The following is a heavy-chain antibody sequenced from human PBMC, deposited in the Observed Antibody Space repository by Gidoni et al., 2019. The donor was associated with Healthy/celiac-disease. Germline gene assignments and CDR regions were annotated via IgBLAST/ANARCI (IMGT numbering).Heavy chain of an antibody. CDR2: ISSSSSYI. CDR3: ASDYVSGSNNDY. V-gene: IGHV3-21*01. J-gene: IGHJ4*02. CDR1: GFTFSSYC. Sequence: EVQLVESGGGLVKPGGSLRRSCAGSGFTFSSYCMHWVRQAPGKVLEWVSSISSSSSYIYSANSVKGRFTTSRDNAKNSLYLQMNSLRAEDTSVYYCASDYVSGSNNDYWGQGTLVTVSS. D-gene: IGHD3-10*01.